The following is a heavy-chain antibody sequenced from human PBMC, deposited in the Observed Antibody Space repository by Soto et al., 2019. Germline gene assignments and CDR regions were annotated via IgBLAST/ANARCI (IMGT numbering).Heavy chain of an antibody. CDR3: ARGPQQQLVPEGAFVI. D-gene: IGHD6-13*01. J-gene: IGHJ3*02. V-gene: IGHV6-1*01. CDR1: GDSVSSNSAA. Sequence: SQTLSLTYAISGDSVSSNSAAWNWIRQSPSRGLEWLGRTYYRSKWYNDYAVSVKSRITINPDTSKNQFSLQLNSVTPEDTAVYYCARGPQQQLVPEGAFVIWGQGTMVTVSS. CDR2: TYYRSKWYN.